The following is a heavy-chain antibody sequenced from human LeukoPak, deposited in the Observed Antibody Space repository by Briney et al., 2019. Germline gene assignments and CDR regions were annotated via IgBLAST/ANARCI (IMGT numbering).Heavy chain of an antibody. CDR3: ARDRNLVEMATIPSPQP. J-gene: IGHJ5*02. CDR2: IIPILGIA. Sequence: ASVKVSCKASGGTFSSYAISWVRQAPGQGLEWMGRIIPILGIANYAQKFQGRVTITADKSTSTAYMELSSLRSEDTAVYYCARDRNLVEMATIPSPQPWGQGTLVTVSS. CDR1: GGTFSSYA. D-gene: IGHD5-24*01. V-gene: IGHV1-69*04.